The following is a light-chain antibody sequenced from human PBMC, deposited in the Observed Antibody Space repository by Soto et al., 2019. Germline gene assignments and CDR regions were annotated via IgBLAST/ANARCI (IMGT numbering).Light chain of an antibody. J-gene: IGLJ2*01. CDR1: SSNIGAGYD. Sequence: QSVLTQPPSVSGAPGQRVTISCTGSSSNIGAGYDVHWYQQLPGTAPKLLIYGNNNRPSGVPDRLSGSKSGTSASLAIAGLQAEDEADYYCQSYDSSALVVFGGGTKVTVL. CDR3: QSYDSSALVV. CDR2: GNN. V-gene: IGLV1-40*01.